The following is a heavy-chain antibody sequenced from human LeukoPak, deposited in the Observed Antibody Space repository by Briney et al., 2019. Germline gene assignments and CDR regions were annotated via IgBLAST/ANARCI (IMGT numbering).Heavy chain of an antibody. J-gene: IGHJ4*02. CDR1: GYTFTGYY. CDR3: ARWGLGYCSSTSCYNVVDY. Sequence: GASVKVSCKASGYTFTGYYMHWGRQAPGQGLEGMGWINPNSGGTNYAQKFQGRVTMTRDTSISTAYMELSRLRSDDTAVYYCARWGLGYCSSTSCYNVVDYWGQGTLVTVSS. CDR2: INPNSGGT. V-gene: IGHV1-2*02. D-gene: IGHD2-2*02.